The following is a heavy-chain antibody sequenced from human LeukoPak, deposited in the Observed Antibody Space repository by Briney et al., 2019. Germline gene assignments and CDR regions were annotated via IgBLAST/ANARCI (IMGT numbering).Heavy chain of an antibody. CDR3: ARSPSWSSSWYDY. D-gene: IGHD6-13*01. CDR1: GYTFTGYY. Sequence: GASVKVSCKASGYTFTGYYMHWVRQAPRQGLEWMGWINPNSGGTNYAQKFQGRVTMTRDTSISTAYMELSRLRSDDTAVYYCARSPSWSSSWYDYWGQGTLVTVSS. J-gene: IGHJ4*02. V-gene: IGHV1-2*02. CDR2: INPNSGGT.